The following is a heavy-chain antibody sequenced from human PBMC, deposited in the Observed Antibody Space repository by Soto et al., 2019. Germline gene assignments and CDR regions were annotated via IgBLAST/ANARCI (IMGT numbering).Heavy chain of an antibody. CDR3: ARVPMVRASYGMDV. V-gene: IGHV4-31*03. D-gene: IGHD3-10*01. Sequence: SETLSLTCTVSGGSISSGGYYSSWIRQHPGKGLEWIGYIYYSGSTYYNPSLKSRVTISVDTSKNQFSLKLSSVTAADTAVYYCARVPMVRASYGMDVWGQGTTVTVSS. CDR1: GGSISSGGYY. J-gene: IGHJ6*02. CDR2: IYYSGST.